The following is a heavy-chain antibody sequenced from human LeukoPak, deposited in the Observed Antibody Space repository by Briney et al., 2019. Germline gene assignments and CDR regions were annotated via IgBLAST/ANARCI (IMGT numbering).Heavy chain of an antibody. CDR2: ISGSGGST. D-gene: IGHD4-17*01. Sequence: GGSLRLSCAASGFNFSNYAMSWVRQAPGKGLEWVSAISGSGGSTYYADSVKGRFTISRDNSKNTLYLQMNRLRAEDTAVYYCAKQQTSYYGDLYYFDYWGQGTLVTVSS. J-gene: IGHJ4*02. V-gene: IGHV3-23*01. CDR1: GFNFSNYA. CDR3: AKQQTSYYGDLYYFDY.